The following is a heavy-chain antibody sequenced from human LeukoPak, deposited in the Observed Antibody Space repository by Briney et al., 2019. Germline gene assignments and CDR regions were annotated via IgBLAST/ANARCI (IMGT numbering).Heavy chain of an antibody. J-gene: IGHJ4*02. Sequence: GGSLRLSCAASGFTFSSYGMHWVRQAPGKGLEWVAFIRYDGSNKYYADSVKGRFTISRDNAKNSLYLQMNSLRAEDTAVYYCARDLEYYSSSHGNGLYFDYWGQGTLVTVSS. D-gene: IGHD6-6*01. V-gene: IGHV3-30*02. CDR3: ARDLEYYSSSHGNGLYFDY. CDR2: IRYDGSNK. CDR1: GFTFSSYG.